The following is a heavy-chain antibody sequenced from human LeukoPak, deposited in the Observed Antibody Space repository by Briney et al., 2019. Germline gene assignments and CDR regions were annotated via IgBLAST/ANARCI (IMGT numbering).Heavy chain of an antibody. J-gene: IGHJ4*02. CDR3: ARDSGSGNNDY. CDR1: GYTFISYG. V-gene: IGHV1-3*01. D-gene: IGHD1-26*01. Sequence: ASVKVSCKASGYTFISYGINWVRQAPGQRLEWMGWISAGNGNTKYSQNFQGRVTFISNTSATTAFMELSSLRSEDAAVYYCARDSGSGNNDYWGQGTLVTVSS. CDR2: ISAGNGNT.